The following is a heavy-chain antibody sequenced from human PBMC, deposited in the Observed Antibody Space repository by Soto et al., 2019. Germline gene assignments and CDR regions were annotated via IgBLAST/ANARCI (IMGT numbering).Heavy chain of an antibody. J-gene: IGHJ6*02. CDR3: ARRLYYDSSGFEGGGMDV. V-gene: IGHV4-39*01. D-gene: IGHD3-22*01. CDR1: GGSISSSSYY. CDR2: IYYSGST. Sequence: SETLSLTCTVSGGSISSSSYYWGWIRKHPGKGLERIGSIYYSGSTYYNPSLKSRVTISVDTSKNQFSLKLSSVTAADTAVYYCARRLYYDSSGFEGGGMDVWGQGTTVTVSS.